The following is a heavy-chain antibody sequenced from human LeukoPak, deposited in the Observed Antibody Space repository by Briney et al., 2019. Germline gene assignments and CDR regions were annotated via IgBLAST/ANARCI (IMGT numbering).Heavy chain of an antibody. CDR3: ATDKREYSYGSNWFDP. D-gene: IGHD5-18*01. CDR2: INPNSGGT. Sequence: GASVKVSCKASGYTFTGYYMHWVRQAPGQGLEWMGWINPNSGGTNYAQKFQGRVTITRDTSISTAYMELSRLRSDDTAVYYCATDKREYSYGSNWFDPWGQGTLVTVSS. J-gene: IGHJ5*02. CDR1: GYTFTGYY. V-gene: IGHV1-2*02.